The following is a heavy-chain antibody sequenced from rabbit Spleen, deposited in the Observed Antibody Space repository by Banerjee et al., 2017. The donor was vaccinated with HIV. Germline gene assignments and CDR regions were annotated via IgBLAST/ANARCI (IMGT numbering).Heavy chain of an antibody. J-gene: IGHJ4*01. CDR1: GFSFSGIYY. V-gene: IGHV1S45*01. Sequence: QEQLVESGGGLVQPEGSLTLTCTASGFSFSGIYYMCWVRQTPGKGLEWIACIYAGSSGTTYYASWAKGRFTISKTSSTTVTLQLNSLSAADTARYFCARGGRSYSLWGPGTLVTVS. CDR3: ARGGRSYSL. CDR2: IYAGSSGTT. D-gene: IGHD4-1*01.